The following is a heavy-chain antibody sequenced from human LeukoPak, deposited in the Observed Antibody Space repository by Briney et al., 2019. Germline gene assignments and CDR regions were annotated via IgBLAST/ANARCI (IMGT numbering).Heavy chain of an antibody. D-gene: IGHD3-22*01. CDR1: GYTFTSYY. Sequence: ASVKVSCKASGYTFTSYYMHWVRQAPGQGLEWMGIINPSGGSTSYAQKFQGRVTMTRDTSTSTVYMELSSLRSEDTAVYYCARDFGMKDYYDSSGYFPYYWGRGTLVTVSS. J-gene: IGHJ4*02. CDR3: ARDFGMKDYYDSSGYFPYY. CDR2: INPSGGST. V-gene: IGHV1-46*01.